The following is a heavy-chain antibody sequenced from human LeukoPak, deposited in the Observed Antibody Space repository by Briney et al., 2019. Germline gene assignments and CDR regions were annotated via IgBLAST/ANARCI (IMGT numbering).Heavy chain of an antibody. CDR2: IYYSGST. D-gene: IGHD3-3*01. J-gene: IGHJ5*02. Sequence: PSETLSLTCTVSGGSISSGGYYWSWIRQHPGKGLEWIGYIYYSGSTYYNPSLKSRVTISVDTSKNQFSLKLSSVTAADTAVYYCARASYYDFWSGCYVWFDPWGQGTLVTVSS. CDR3: ARASYYDFWSGCYVWFDP. CDR1: GGSISSGGYY. V-gene: IGHV4-31*03.